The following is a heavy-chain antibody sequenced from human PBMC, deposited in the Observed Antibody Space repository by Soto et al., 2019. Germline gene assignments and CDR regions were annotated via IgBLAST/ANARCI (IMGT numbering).Heavy chain of an antibody. CDR1: GYTFTSYG. J-gene: IGHJ5*02. V-gene: IGHV1-18*01. D-gene: IGHD6-13*01. CDR3: ARVKKGWYSSSWFPTDFENWFDP. CDR2: ISAYNGNT. Sequence: ASVKVSCKASGYTFTSYGISWVRQAPGQGLEWMGWISAYNGNTNYAQKLQGRVTMTTDTSTSTAYMELRSLRSDDTAVYYCARVKKGWYSSSWFPTDFENWFDPWGQGTLVTVSS.